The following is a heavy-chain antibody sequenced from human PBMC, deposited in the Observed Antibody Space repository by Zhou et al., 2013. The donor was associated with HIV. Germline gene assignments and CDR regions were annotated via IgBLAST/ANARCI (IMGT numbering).Heavy chain of an antibody. CDR3: ARAPVVPADYYYYYGMDV. CDR1: GYTFTGYY. Sequence: QVQLVQSGSEVTKPGASVKVSCKASGYTFTGYYLHWVRQAPGQGLEWMGWINPNSGGTNYAQKFQGRVTMTRDTSISTVYMELSSLRSEDTAVYYCARAPVVPADYYYYYGMDVWGQGTTVHRLL. D-gene: IGHD2-2*01. CDR2: INPNSGGT. J-gene: IGHJ6*02. V-gene: IGHV1-2*02.